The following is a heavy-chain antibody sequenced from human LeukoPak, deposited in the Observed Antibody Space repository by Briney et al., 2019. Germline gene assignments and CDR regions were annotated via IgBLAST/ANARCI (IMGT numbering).Heavy chain of an antibody. Sequence: PSETLSLTCAVYGGSLGGYSWSWIRQPPGKGLEWIGEINHSGSTNYNPSLKSRVTISVDTSKSQFSLKLSSVTAADTAVYYCARGMTYYDFWSGYLNWFDPWGQGTLVTVSS. CDR1: GGSLGGYS. CDR3: ARGMTYYDFWSGYLNWFDP. V-gene: IGHV4-34*01. CDR2: INHSGST. J-gene: IGHJ5*02. D-gene: IGHD3-3*01.